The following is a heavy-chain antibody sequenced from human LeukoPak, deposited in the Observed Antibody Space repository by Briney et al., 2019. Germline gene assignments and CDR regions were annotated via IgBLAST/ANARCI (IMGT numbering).Heavy chain of an antibody. V-gene: IGHV3-30*03. J-gene: IGHJ4*02. D-gene: IGHD6-19*01. CDR1: GFAFSSYV. Sequence: GGSLRLSCAASGFAFSSYVMYWVRQAPGKGLEWVARMSYDGGNKYYADSVKGRFTISRDNSKNTLYLQMNSLRVEDTAVYYCAASPSVAGSDYWGQGTLVTVSS. CDR3: AASPSVAGSDY. CDR2: MSYDGGNK.